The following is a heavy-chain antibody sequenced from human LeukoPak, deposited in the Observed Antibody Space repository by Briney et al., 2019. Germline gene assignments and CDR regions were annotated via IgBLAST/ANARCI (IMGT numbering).Heavy chain of an antibody. J-gene: IGHJ5*02. D-gene: IGHD5-12*01. CDR1: GGSISSSNL. CDR2: IYHSGST. V-gene: IGHV4-4*02. CDR3: ARSFRYSGYDYWFDP. Sequence: PSETLSLTCAVSGGSISSSNLWSWVRQPPGKGLEWIGEIYHSGSTNYNPSLKSRATISVDKSKNQISLKLSSVTAADTAVYYCARSFRYSGYDYWFDPWGQGTQVTVSS.